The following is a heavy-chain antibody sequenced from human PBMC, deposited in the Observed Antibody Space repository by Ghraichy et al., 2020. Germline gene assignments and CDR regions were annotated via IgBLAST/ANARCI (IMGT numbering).Heavy chain of an antibody. Sequence: SETLSLTCTVSGVSVSDYYWHWVRQPPGKGLEWIGYVYVVGTTNYNPSLQSRVTISLDTSKNQFSLKLTSVTAADTAVYYCACGGDSVPPASDYWGQGSLVTVSS. CDR1: GVSVSDYY. V-gene: IGHV4-59*02. CDR2: VYVVGTT. J-gene: IGHJ4*02. D-gene: IGHD4-23*01. CDR3: ACGGDSVPPASDY.